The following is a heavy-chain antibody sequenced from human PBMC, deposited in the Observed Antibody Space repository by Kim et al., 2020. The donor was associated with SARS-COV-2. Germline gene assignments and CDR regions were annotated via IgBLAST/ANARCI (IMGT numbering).Heavy chain of an antibody. CDR2: IKSKTDGGTT. CDR1: GFPFSKTW. Sequence: GGSLRLSCAASGFPFSKTWLNLVRQAPGKGLEWIGRIKSKTDGGTTDYAAPVKGRFTISRDDSINTLYLQMNSLQTEDTAVYYCTRIRGGFYYVMGVWGQGTTVTVSS. CDR3: TRIRGGFYYVMGV. J-gene: IGHJ6*02. D-gene: IGHD3-16*01. V-gene: IGHV3-15*07.